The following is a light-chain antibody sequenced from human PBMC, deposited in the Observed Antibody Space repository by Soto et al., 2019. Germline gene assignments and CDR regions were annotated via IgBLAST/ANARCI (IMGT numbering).Light chain of an antibody. V-gene: IGKV3-15*01. J-gene: IGKJ1*01. CDR3: QQYHNWPPWT. CDR1: QSVGSN. CDR2: GAS. Sequence: EIVMTQSPATLSVSPGVRATLSCRASQSVGSNLAWYQQKPGQAPRLLIYGASTRATGIPARFSGSGSGTEFSLTISSMQYEDFAVYYCQQYHNWPPWTFGQGTKVEIK.